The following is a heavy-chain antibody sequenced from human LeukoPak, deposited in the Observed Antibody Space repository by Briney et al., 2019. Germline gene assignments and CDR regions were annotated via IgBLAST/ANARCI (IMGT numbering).Heavy chain of an antibody. Sequence: ASVNVSCKASGCTFTGYYMHWVRQAPGQGLEWMGRINPNSCGTNYAQKFQDRVTLTRDTSIRTAYMELSRLRSDDTAVYYCASFGVCSGGSCYSTYWSDYWGQGTLVTVSS. CDR1: GCTFTGYY. CDR3: ASFGVCSGGSCYSTYWSDY. D-gene: IGHD2-15*01. J-gene: IGHJ4*02. V-gene: IGHV1-2*06. CDR2: INPNSCGT.